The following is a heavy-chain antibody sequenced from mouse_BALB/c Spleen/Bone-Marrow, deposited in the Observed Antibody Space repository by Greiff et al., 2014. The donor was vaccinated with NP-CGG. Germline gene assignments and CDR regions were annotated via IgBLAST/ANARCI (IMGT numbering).Heavy chain of an antibody. CDR3: ARGAYYRYDGFAY. V-gene: IGHV1-87*01. J-gene: IGHJ3*01. Sequence: QVQLQQSGAELARPGASVELSCKASGYTFSSYWMQWVKQRPGQGLEWIGSIYPGDGDTRYTQKFKGKATLTADKSSSTAYMQLSSLASEDSAVYYCARGAYYRYDGFAYWGQGTLVTVSA. CDR1: GYTFSSYW. D-gene: IGHD2-14*01. CDR2: IYPGDGDT.